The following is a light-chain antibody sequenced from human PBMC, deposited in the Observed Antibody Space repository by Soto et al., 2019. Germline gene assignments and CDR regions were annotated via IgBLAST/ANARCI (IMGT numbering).Light chain of an antibody. V-gene: IGKV2-28*01. Sequence: DLVVTQSPLSLPVTPGEPASISCRSGQSLLHSNGRTFLAWYLQKPGQSPQILIYLGSNRASGVHDRFSGSVSGRDFTLHISRVEAEDVGFYYCMQALQTPYTFGQGTKLEI. CDR3: MQALQTPYT. CDR1: QSLLHSNGRTF. J-gene: IGKJ2*01. CDR2: LGS.